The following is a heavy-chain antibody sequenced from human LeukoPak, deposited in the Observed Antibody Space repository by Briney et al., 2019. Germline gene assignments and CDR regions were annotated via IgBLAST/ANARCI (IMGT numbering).Heavy chain of an antibody. CDR2: IWYDGSNK. J-gene: IGHJ4*02. V-gene: IGHV3-33*08. CDR3: ARDPTGRYYFDY. Sequence: GGSLRLSCAASGITVSNNYMSWVRQAPGKGLEWVAVIWYDGSNKYYADSVKGRFTISRDNSKNTLYLQMNSLRAEDTAVYYCARDPTGRYYFDYWGQGTLVTVSS. D-gene: IGHD4-17*01. CDR1: GITVSNNY.